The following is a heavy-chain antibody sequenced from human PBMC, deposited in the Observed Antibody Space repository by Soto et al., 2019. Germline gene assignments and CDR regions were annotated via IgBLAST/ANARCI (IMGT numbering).Heavy chain of an antibody. D-gene: IGHD6-19*01. J-gene: IGHJ4*02. V-gene: IGHV3-7*01. CDR2: VRQGGSQK. CDR3: VRDGSTGWHFDS. Sequence: GGALRLSCEASGFTFSSYWMSWIRQAPGKGLEWVGNVRQGGSQKSREASVKGRCTIFRDNAKNSMCLQMNSLRAEDTVVCYGVRDGSTGWHFDSWGQGTLVTVSS. CDR1: GFTFSSYW.